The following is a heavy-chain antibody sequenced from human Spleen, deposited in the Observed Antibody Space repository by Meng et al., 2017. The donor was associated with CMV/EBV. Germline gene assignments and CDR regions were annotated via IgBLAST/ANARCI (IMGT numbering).Heavy chain of an antibody. D-gene: IGHD3-10*01. CDR2: IRYDGSSK. J-gene: IGHJ6*02. CDR1: RFTFNNYG. V-gene: IGHV3-30*02. CDR3: ARSSVEGSGSYYNDYYYGMDV. Sequence: GESLKISCAASRFTFNNYGMHWVRQAPGKGLEWVAFIRYDGSSKYYADSVKGRFTISRDNSKNSLYLQMNSLRAEDTAVYYCARSSVEGSGSYYNDYYYGMDVWGQGTTVTVSS.